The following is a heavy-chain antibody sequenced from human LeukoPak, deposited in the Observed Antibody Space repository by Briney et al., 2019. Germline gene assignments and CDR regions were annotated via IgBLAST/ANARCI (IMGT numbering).Heavy chain of an antibody. V-gene: IGHV3-43*02. CDR3: AKVGFSEMEWLLYSDH. CDR2: ITGDGYST. Sequence: GGSLRLSCAASGFTFDDYVMHWVRQAPGKGLEWVSLITGDGYSTCYADSVKGRFTISRDNSKNTLYLQMNSLRAEDTAVYYCAKVGFSEMEWLLYSDHWGQGTLVTVSS. D-gene: IGHD3-3*01. J-gene: IGHJ4*02. CDR1: GFTFDDYV.